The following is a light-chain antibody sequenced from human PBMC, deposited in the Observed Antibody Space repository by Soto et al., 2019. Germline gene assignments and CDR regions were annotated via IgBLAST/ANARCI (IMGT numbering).Light chain of an antibody. CDR1: STDVGRYNY. Sequence: QSVLAQPASVFGFPGQSITISCTGTSTDVGRYNYVSCYQQHPGKAPKLMVYDVSNRPSWVSNRFSGSKSGITASLTISGLQAEDEADYYCTSYTSDSTYGFGTGTKVTVL. J-gene: IGLJ1*01. V-gene: IGLV2-14*01. CDR2: DVS. CDR3: TSYTSDSTYG.